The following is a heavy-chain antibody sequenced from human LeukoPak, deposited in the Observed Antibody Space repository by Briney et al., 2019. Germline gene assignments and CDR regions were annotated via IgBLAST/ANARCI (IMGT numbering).Heavy chain of an antibody. CDR2: TYYRSKWYN. J-gene: IGHJ4*02. CDR1: GDSVSSNSAA. Sequence: SQTLSLTCAISGDSVSSNSAAWNWIRQSPSRGLEWLGRTYYRSKWYNDYAVSVKSRITINPDTSKNQFSLQLNSVTPEDTAVYYCARDSGEPIAPNTLFDYWGQGTLVTVSS. CDR3: ARDSGEPIAPNTLFDY. D-gene: IGHD3-10*01. V-gene: IGHV6-1*01.